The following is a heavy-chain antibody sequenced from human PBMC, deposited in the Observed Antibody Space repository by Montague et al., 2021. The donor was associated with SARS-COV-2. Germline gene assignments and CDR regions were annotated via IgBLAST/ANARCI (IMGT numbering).Heavy chain of an antibody. Sequence: SLRLSCAASGFTFSSYSMNWVRQAPGKGLEWVSYISSSSSTIYYADSAKGRFTISRDNAKNSLYLQMNSLRAEDTAVYYCARDLRWGYYDILTGYHRPLDYWGQGTLVTVSS. CDR2: ISSSSSTI. J-gene: IGHJ4*02. D-gene: IGHD3-9*01. CDR3: ARDLRWGYYDILTGYHRPLDY. CDR1: GFTFSSYS. V-gene: IGHV3-48*04.